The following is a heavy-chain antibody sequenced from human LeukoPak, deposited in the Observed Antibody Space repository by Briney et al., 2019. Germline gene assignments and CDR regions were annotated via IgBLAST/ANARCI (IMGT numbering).Heavy chain of an antibody. V-gene: IGHV3-74*01. D-gene: IGHD1-20*01. CDR2: IKTDGSST. J-gene: IGHJ4*02. CDR1: GFSFSSYY. CDR3: VAYNWNYPDY. Sequence: GGPLRLSCAASGFSFSSYYMYWVRQAPEKGLVWVSRIKTDGSSTAYADSVKGRLTISRDNAKNTLYLQMNSLRAEDTAVYYCVAYNWNYPDYWGQGTLLTV.